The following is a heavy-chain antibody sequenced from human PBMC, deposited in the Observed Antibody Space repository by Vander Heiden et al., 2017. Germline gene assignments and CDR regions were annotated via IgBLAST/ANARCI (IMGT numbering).Heavy chain of an antibody. CDR3: ASRGYCGGDNCLHHFDY. D-gene: IGHD2-15*01. CDR2: ISSSSTYI. V-gene: IGHV3-21*01. J-gene: IGHJ4*02. CDR1: GLTFSRYS. Sequence: EVQLVDSGGGLVKPGVSLRLSCAASGLTFSRYSMSWVRQAPGKGLEWVSSISSSSTYIHYADSVKGRFTISRDNAKNSLCLQMNSRRVEDTAVYYCASRGYCGGDNCLHHFDYWGQGTLVTASS.